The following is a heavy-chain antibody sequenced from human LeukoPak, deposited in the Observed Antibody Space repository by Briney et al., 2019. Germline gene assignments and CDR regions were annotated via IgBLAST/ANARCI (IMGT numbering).Heavy chain of an antibody. J-gene: IGHJ4*02. V-gene: IGHV1-69*13. D-gene: IGHD5-24*01. CDR3: ARGEMATITPDY. CDR1: GYTFTGYY. CDR2: IIPIFGTA. Sequence: ASVKVSCKASGYTFTGYYMHWVRQAPGQGLEWMGGIIPIFGTANYAQKFQGRVTITADESTSTAYMELSSLRSEDTAVYYCARGEMATITPDYWGQGTLVTVSS.